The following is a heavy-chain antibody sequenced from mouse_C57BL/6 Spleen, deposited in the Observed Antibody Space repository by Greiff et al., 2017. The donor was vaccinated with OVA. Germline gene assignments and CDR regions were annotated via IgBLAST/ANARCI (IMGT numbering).Heavy chain of an antibody. CDR2: INPNYGTT. D-gene: IGHD1-1*01. V-gene: IGHV1-39*01. J-gene: IGHJ4*01. CDR1: GYSFTDYN. Sequence: VQLQQSGPELVKPGASVKISCKASGYSFTDYNMNWVKQSNGKSLEWIGVINPNYGTTSYNQKFKGKATLTVDQSSSTAYMQLNSLTSEDSAVYYCARSFITTVVANYYAMDYWGQGTSVTVSS. CDR3: ARSFITTVVANYYAMDY.